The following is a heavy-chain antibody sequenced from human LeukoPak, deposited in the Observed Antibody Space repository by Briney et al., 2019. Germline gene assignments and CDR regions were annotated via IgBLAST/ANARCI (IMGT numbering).Heavy chain of an antibody. CDR2: SYYSGNT. J-gene: IGHJ5*02. V-gene: IGHV4-39*07. CDR1: GGSISSRSYY. Sequence: SETLSLTCTVSGGSISSRSYYWGWIRQPPGKGLEWIANSYYSGNTYYNPSLKSRVTISVDTSKNQFSLKLSSVTAADTAVYYCARVVDGDYVGLWFDPWGQGTLVTVSS. D-gene: IGHD4-17*01. CDR3: ARVVDGDYVGLWFDP.